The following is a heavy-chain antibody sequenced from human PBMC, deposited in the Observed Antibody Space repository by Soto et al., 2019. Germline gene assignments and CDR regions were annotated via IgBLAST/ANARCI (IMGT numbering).Heavy chain of an antibody. Sequence: ASVKVSCKASGYTFTSYGISWVRQAPGQGLEWMGWISAYNGNTNYAQKLQGRVTMTTDTSTSTAYTELSSLRSEDTAVYYCARDVVGEIGNGYFDYWGQGTLVTVSS. D-gene: IGHD3-10*01. CDR2: ISAYNGNT. J-gene: IGHJ4*03. CDR1: GYTFTSYG. V-gene: IGHV1-18*01. CDR3: ARDVVGEIGNGYFDY.